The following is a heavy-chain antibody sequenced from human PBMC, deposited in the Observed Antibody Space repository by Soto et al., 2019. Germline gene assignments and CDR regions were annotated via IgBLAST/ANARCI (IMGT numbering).Heavy chain of an antibody. J-gene: IGHJ4*02. CDR2: IDWNRATI. CDR3: VKDVGSRHYDFTNFDS. D-gene: IGHD3-3*01. CDR1: GFIFDDYA. Sequence: AGGSLRLSCIASGFIFDDYAMHWVRQAPGKGLEWVSGIDWNRATIGYADSVKGRFTLSRDNARNSLLLQMNSLRPEDTALYYCVKDVGSRHYDFTNFDSWGRGTLVTVSS. V-gene: IGHV3-9*01.